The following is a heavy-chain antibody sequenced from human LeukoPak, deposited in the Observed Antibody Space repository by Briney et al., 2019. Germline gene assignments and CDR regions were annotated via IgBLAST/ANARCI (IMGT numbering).Heavy chain of an antibody. J-gene: IGHJ3*02. CDR3: AKDVDI. CDR2: ISYDGSNK. Sequence: GGSLRLSCAASGFTFSSYAIHWVRQAPGKGLEWVAVISYDGSNKYYADSVKGRFTISRDNSKNTLYLQMNSLRAEDTAVYYCAKDVDIWGQGTMVTVSS. CDR1: GFTFSSYA. V-gene: IGHV3-30*04.